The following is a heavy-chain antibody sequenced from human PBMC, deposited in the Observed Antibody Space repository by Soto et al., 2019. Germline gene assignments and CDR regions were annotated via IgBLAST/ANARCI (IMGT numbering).Heavy chain of an antibody. CDR3: EKDDYGDYVGCQP. CDR1: GFTFSSYT. J-gene: IGHJ1*01. CDR2: ISGSSFVT. Sequence: EVQLLESGGGLVQPGGSLRLSCAASGFTFSSYTMTWVRQAPGKGLESVSTISGSSFVTYYADSVKGRFTISRDNPKNMVDRQMNGPRAEYTAAYYCEKDDYGDYVGCQPWGQGTLVTVSS. D-gene: IGHD4-17*01. V-gene: IGHV3-23*01.